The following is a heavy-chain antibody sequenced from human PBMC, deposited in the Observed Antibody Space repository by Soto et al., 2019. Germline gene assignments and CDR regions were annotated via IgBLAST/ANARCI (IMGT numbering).Heavy chain of an antibody. CDR2: INAGNGNT. Sequence: ASVKVSCKASGYTFTSYAMHWVRQAPGQRLEWMGWINAGNGNTKYSQKFQGRVTITRGTSASTAYMELSSLRSEDTAVYYCARDYIAVAGGRFNGMDVWGQGTTVTVSS. D-gene: IGHD6-19*01. CDR3: ARDYIAVAGGRFNGMDV. V-gene: IGHV1-3*01. J-gene: IGHJ6*02. CDR1: GYTFTSYA.